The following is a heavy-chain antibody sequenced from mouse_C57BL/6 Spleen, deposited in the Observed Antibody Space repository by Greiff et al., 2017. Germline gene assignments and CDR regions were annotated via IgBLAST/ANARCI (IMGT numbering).Heavy chain of an antibody. CDR2: IYPGNGDT. CDR3: ARCRSCAMDY. Sequence: QVQLKQSGAELVRPGASVKMSCKASGYTFTSYYMPWVKQTPSQGLEWIGAIYPGNGDTSYNQKFKGKATLTVDKSSSPAYMQLSSLTSEDSAVYFCARCRSCAMDYWGQGTSVTVSS. V-gene: IGHV1-12*01. J-gene: IGHJ4*01. CDR1: GYTFTSYY.